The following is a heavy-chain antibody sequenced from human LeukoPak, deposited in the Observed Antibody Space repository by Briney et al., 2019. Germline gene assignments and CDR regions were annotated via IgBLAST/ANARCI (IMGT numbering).Heavy chain of an antibody. D-gene: IGHD3-22*01. CDR1: GFTCSSYW. CDR2: INSDGRST. J-gene: IGHJ5*02. Sequence: GVSLTLSCTASGFTCSSYWMHCVPQAPGEGLVWISRINSDGRSTNYVDSVKGRLTISRDNAKNALSLQMNSLRAEDTAVYYCARGLGYYYDSSGENWFGPWGQGTLVTVSS. V-gene: IGHV3-74*01. CDR3: ARGLGYYYDSSGENWFGP.